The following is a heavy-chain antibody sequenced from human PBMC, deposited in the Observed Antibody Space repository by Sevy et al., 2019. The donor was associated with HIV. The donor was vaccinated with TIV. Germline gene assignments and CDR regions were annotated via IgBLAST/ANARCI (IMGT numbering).Heavy chain of an antibody. CDR1: GYTFSVYD. CDR2: LNPSSSNT. J-gene: IGHJ3*02. D-gene: IGHD6-13*01. CDR3: ARAAAGAYDAFDI. Sequence: ASVKVSCKASGYTFSVYDINWVRQVTGQGLEWMGWLNPSSSNTGYAENFQGRVTFTMDSSTSTGYMEMSSLRSEDKAVYYCARAAAGAYDAFDIWGQGTLVTVSS. V-gene: IGHV1-8*03.